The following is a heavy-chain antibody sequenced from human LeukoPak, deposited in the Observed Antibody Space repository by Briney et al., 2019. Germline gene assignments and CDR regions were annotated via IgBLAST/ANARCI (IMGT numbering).Heavy chain of an antibody. CDR1: GFTFSSYS. D-gene: IGHD6-19*01. CDR2: ISSSSSYI. CDR3: ARAVGGTSSFDY. V-gene: IGHV3-21*01. J-gene: IGHJ4*02. Sequence: GGSLRLSCAASGFTFSSYSMKGVRQAPGKGVEGVLSISSSSSYIYYADSVKGRFTISRDNAKNSLYLQLNSLRAEDTAVYYCARAVGGTSSFDYWGQGTLVTVSS.